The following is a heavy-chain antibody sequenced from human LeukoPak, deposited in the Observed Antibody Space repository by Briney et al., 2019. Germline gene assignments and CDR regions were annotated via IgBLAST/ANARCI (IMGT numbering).Heavy chain of an antibody. D-gene: IGHD4-17*01. Sequence: PSETLSLTCAVYGGSFSGYYWSWIRQPPGKGLEWIEEINHSGSTNYNPSLKSRVTILVDTSKNQFSLKLSSVTAADTAVYYCARGHSPVTTKVSYFQHWGQGTLVTVSS. CDR2: INHSGST. V-gene: IGHV4-34*01. J-gene: IGHJ1*01. CDR3: ARGHSPVTTKVSYFQH. CDR1: GGSFSGYY.